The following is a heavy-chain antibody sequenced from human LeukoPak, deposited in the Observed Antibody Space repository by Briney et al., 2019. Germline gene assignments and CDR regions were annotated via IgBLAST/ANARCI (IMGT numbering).Heavy chain of an antibody. J-gene: IGHJ1*01. V-gene: IGHV1-69*05. D-gene: IGHD2-21*02. Sequence: SVKVSCKASGGTFSSYAISWVRQAPGQGLEWMGRIIPIFGTANYAQKFQGRVTIATDESTSTAYMELSSLRSEDTAVYYCARGPISFGDPIFQHWGQGTLVTVSS. CDR3: ARGPISFGDPIFQH. CDR1: GGTFSSYA. CDR2: IIPIFGTA.